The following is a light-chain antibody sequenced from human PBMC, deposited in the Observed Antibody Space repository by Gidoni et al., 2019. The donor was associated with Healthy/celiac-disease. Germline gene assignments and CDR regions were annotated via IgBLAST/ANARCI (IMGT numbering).Light chain of an antibody. J-gene: IGKJ3*01. V-gene: IGKV4-1*01. CDR3: QKYYSTRT. CDR1: QSVLYSSNNKTY. Sequence: DIVMPQSPDPLAVSLGERAPINCKSSQSVLYSSNNKTYLAWYQQKPGQPTKLLIYWAATRESGVSDRFSGSGSGTDFTLTSSSLQDEDVAVYYCQKYYSTRTFGPGTKVDIK. CDR2: WAA.